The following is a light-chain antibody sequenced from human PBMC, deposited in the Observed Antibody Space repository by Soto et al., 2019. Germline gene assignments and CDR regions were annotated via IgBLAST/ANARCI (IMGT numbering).Light chain of an antibody. CDR1: SSDVRSYSL. J-gene: IGLJ1*01. V-gene: IGLV2-23*02. Sequence: QSALTQPASVSGSPGQSITISCTGTSSDVRSYSLVSWYQQHPCKAPKLMIYEVSKRLSGVSNRFSGSKSGDTASLTISGLQSEDEADYYCCSYAGSNTYVFGTGTKVTVL. CDR3: CSYAGSNTYV. CDR2: EVS.